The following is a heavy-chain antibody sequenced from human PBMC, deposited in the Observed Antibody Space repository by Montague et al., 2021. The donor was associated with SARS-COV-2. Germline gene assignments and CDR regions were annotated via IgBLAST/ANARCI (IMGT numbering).Heavy chain of an antibody. V-gene: IGHV4-59*01. CDR1: GGSISSYY. D-gene: IGHD3-3*01. J-gene: IGHJ6*02. Sequence: SETLSLTCTVSGGSISSYYWSWIRQPPGKGLEWIGYIYYSGSTNYNPSLKSRVTISVDTSKNQFSLKLSSVTAADTAVYYCARDGPVRGYYDYGMDVWGQGTTVTVSS. CDR3: ARDGPVRGYYDYGMDV. CDR2: IYYSGST.